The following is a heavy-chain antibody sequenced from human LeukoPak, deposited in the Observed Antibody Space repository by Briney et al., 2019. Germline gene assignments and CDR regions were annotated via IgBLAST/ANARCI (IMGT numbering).Heavy chain of an antibody. CDR1: GGSISSSSYY. D-gene: IGHD3-16*01. CDR2: IYYSGST. Sequence: PSETLSLTCTVSGGSISSSSYYWGWIRQPPGKGLEWIGSIYYSGSTYYNPSLKSRVTISVDTSKNQFSLKLSSVTAADTAVYYCARDPRGYNWFDPWGQGTLVTVSS. CDR3: ARDPRGYNWFDP. J-gene: IGHJ5*02. V-gene: IGHV4-39*02.